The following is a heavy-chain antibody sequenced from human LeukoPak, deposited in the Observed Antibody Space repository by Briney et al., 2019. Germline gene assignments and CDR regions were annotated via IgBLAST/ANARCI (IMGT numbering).Heavy chain of an antibody. D-gene: IGHD6-19*01. Sequence: GGSLRLSCAASGFTFSSYEMNWVRQAPGKGLVWVSYIDSGGSPTIYYADSVKGRFTISRDNTKHSLYLQMNSLRAEDTAVYYCARDGGWGLYFDYWGQGTLVSVSS. CDR1: GFTFSSYE. CDR3: ARDGGWGLYFDY. V-gene: IGHV3-48*03. J-gene: IGHJ4*02. CDR2: IDSGGSPTI.